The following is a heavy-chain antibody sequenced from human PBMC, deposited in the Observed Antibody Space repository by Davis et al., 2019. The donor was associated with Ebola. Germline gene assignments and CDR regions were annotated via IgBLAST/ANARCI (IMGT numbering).Heavy chain of an antibody. CDR2: ISGISSTI. V-gene: IGHV3-48*04. CDR3: ARVGEAFDSSGSYEVPFDN. D-gene: IGHD3-22*01. J-gene: IGHJ4*02. CDR1: GFTFSDYS. Sequence: PGGSLRLSCAASGFTFSDYSMNWVRQAPWKGLEWLSKISGISSTITSADSVKGRFTTSRDHAKNSLNLQINGLRAEDTAVYFCARVGEAFDSSGSYEVPFDNWGRGTLITVSS.